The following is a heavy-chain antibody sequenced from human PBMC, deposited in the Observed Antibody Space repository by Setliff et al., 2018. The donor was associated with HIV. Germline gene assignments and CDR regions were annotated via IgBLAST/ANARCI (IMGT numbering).Heavy chain of an antibody. CDR2: INPNGGST. J-gene: IGHJ6*03. V-gene: IGHV1-46*01. CDR1: GYTFTNYY. D-gene: IGHD4-4*01. CDR3: ARDAFDYTAYYYSYMDV. Sequence: ASVKVSCKASGYTFTNYYIHWVRQAPGQGLEWMGIINPNGGSTTYAQKFQGRVTMTRDTSTSTVYMELSSLRSEDTAVYYCARDAFDYTAYYYSYMDVWGKGTTVTVSS.